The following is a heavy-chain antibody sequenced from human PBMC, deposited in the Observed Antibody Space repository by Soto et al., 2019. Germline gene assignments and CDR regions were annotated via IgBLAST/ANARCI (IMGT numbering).Heavy chain of an antibody. J-gene: IGHJ4*02. D-gene: IGHD2-2*01. CDR2: ISGSGGST. CDR1: GFTFSSYA. CDR3: AKYLGGDIVVVPAAIYFDY. Sequence: PGGSLRLSCAASGFTFSSYAMSWVRQAPGKGLECVSVISGSGGSTYYADSVKGRFTISRDNSKNTLYLQMNSLRAEDTAVYYCAKYLGGDIVVVPAAIYFDYWGQGTLVTVSS. V-gene: IGHV3-23*01.